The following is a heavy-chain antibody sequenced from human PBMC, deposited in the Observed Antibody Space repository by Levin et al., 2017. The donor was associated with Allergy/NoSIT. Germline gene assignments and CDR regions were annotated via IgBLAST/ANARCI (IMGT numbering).Heavy chain of an antibody. CDR2: INHSGST. CDR1: GGSFSGYY. D-gene: IGHD2-15*01. V-gene: IGHV4-34*01. CDR3: ARAPRRSGGSDY. J-gene: IGHJ4*02. Sequence: PSETLSLTCAVYGGSFSGYYWSWIRQPPGKGLEWIGEINHSGSTNYNPSLKSRVTISVDTSKNQFSLKLSSVTAADTAGYYCARAPRRSGGSDYWGQGTLVTVSS.